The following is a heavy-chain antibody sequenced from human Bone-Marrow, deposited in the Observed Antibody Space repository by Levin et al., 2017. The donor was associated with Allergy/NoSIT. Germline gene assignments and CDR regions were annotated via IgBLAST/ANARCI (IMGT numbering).Heavy chain of an antibody. V-gene: IGHV3-11*01. D-gene: IGHD3-3*01. CDR1: GFTFSDYY. J-gene: IGHJ3*02. CDR3: ASQRLDFWKGGEDDAFDI. Sequence: GGSLRLSCAASGFTFSDYYMSWIRQAPGKGLEWVSYISSSGSTIYYADSVKGRFTISRDNAKNSLYLQMNSLRAEDTAVYYCASQRLDFWKGGEDDAFDIWGQGTMVTVSS. CDR2: ISSSGSTI.